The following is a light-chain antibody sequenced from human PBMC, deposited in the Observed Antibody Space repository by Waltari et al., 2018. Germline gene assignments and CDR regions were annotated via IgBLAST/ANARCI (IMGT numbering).Light chain of an antibody. CDR2: GNT. Sequence: QSVLTQPPSVSGAPGQRVTISRTGSSSNIGAGYELHWYRQFPGTAPKLLISGNTNRPSGVPDRFSGSKSATSASLAITGLQAEDEADYYCQSYDSSLSGWVFGGGTKVTVL. J-gene: IGLJ3*02. V-gene: IGLV1-40*01. CDR3: QSYDSSLSGWV. CDR1: SSNIGAGYE.